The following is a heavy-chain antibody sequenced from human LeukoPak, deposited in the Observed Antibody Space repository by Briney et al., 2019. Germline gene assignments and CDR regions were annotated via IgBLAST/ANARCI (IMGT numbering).Heavy chain of an antibody. V-gene: IGHV3-49*04. D-gene: IGHD6-13*01. Sequence: GGSLRLSCTPSGGTSGDYAMSWVRQAPGKGLEWLGFITSKAYGGTAEYAASVKGRFTISRDDSRSLAYLQMNSLRTEDTAVYYCTRDREAAAGINALDIWGQGTMVTVSS. CDR3: TRDREAAAGINALDI. CDR1: GGTSGDYA. J-gene: IGHJ3*02. CDR2: ITSKAYGGTA.